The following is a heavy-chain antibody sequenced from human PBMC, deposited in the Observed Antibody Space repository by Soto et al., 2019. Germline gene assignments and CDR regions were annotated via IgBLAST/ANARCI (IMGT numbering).Heavy chain of an antibody. CDR2: ISSSGATT. CDR1: GFTINNYA. D-gene: IGHD2-15*01. CDR3: ARVGSGAFWGLRDP. Sequence: GGSLRLSCAAHGFTINNYALAWVRQPPGKGLEWVSSISSSGATTYYADSAKGRFTISRDNSKNTMYLQMESLRADDRAVYYCARVGSGAFWGLRDPWGQGTLVTAPQ. J-gene: IGHJ5*02. V-gene: IGHV3-23*01.